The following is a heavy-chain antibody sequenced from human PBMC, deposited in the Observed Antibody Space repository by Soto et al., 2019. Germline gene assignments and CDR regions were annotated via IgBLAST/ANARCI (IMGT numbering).Heavy chain of an antibody. CDR2: ISYDGSNK. Sequence: QVQLVESGGGVVQPGRSLRLSCAASGFTFSSYAMHWVRQAPGKGLEWVAVISYDGSNKYYADSVKGRFTISRDNSKNTLYLQMNSLRAEDTAVYYCAIGGGAVSVYWGQGTLVTVSS. J-gene: IGHJ4*02. CDR1: GFTFSSYA. V-gene: IGHV3-30-3*01. D-gene: IGHD3-10*01. CDR3: AIGGGAVSVY.